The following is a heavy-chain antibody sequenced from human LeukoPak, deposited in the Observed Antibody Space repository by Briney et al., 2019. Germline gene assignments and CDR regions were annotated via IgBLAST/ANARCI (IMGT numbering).Heavy chain of an antibody. CDR2: IWHDGSNK. CDR3: AKDKGGGYGNDGFDI. CDR1: GFTFSSNG. Sequence: GGSLRLSCAASGFTFSSNGMHWVRQAPGKGLEWVAVIWHDGSNKYYSDPVKGRFTISRDNSKNTLYLQMNSLRVEDTAVYYCAKDKGGGYGNDGFDIWGRGTMVTVSS. V-gene: IGHV3-33*06. J-gene: IGHJ3*02. D-gene: IGHD3-16*01.